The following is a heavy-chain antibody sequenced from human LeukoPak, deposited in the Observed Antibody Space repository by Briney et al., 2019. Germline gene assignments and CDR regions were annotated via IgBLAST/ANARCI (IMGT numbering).Heavy chain of an antibody. V-gene: IGHV1-69*06. D-gene: IGHD5-12*01. CDR3: ARVGGYSGCHFPAYMDV. Sequence: SVKVSCKASGGTFSSYAISWVRQAPGQGLEWMGGIIPIFGTANYAQKFQGRVTITADKSTSTAYMELSSLRSEDTAVYYCARVGGYSGCHFPAYMDVWGKGTTVTVSS. CDR2: IIPIFGTA. J-gene: IGHJ6*03. CDR1: GGTFSSYA.